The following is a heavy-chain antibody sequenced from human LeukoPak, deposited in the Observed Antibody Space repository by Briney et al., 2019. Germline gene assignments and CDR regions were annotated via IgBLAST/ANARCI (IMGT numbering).Heavy chain of an antibody. D-gene: IGHD3-16*02. CDR2: ISGSGGST. V-gene: IGHV3-23*01. J-gene: IGHJ3*02. CDR3: AKDRSLSDAFDI. Sequence: GGSLRLSCAASGFTFSSYDMSWVRQAPGKGLEWVSAISGSGGSTYYADSVKGRFTISRDNSKNTLYLQMNSLRAEDTAVYYCAKDRSLSDAFDIWGQGTMVTVSS. CDR1: GFTFSSYD.